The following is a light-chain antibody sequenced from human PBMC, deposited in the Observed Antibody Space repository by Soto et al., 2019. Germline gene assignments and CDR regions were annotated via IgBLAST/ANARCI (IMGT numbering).Light chain of an antibody. V-gene: IGKV1-5*01. CDR3: QQYNSYSWT. J-gene: IGKJ1*01. CDR1: QSISYR. Sequence: DIKMTQSPSTLSASVGDRVTITCRASQSISYRLAWYQQKPGKAPSVLIYDVSNLESGVPSRFSGSGSGTEFTLTISSLQPDDFATYYCQQYNSYSWTFGQGTKVDIK. CDR2: DVS.